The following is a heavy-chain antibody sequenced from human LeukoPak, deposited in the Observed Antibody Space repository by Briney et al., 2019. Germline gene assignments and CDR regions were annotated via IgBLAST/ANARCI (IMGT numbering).Heavy chain of an antibody. D-gene: IGHD3-3*01. V-gene: IGHV3-9*03. Sequence: PGGSLRLSCAASGFTFDDYAMHWVRQAPGKGLEWVSGISWNSGSIGYADSVKGRFTISRDNAKNSLYLQMNSLRAEDMALYYCARAYSYDFWSGLNYWGQGTLVTVSS. CDR1: GFTFDDYA. CDR2: ISWNSGSI. J-gene: IGHJ4*02. CDR3: ARAYSYDFWSGLNY.